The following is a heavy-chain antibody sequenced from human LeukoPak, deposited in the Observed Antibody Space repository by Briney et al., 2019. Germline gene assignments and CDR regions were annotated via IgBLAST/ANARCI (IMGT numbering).Heavy chain of an antibody. CDR3: ARVTRQDPAFDY. Sequence: GGSLRLSCTASGLTVSDSYMTWVHQAPGKGLECVAVIYVDGTTYYADSVRGRFTISRDKSKNTLYLQLNRLRVEDTALYYCARVTRQDPAFDYWGQGTPVTVSS. V-gene: IGHV3-66*01. CDR1: GLTVSDSY. CDR2: IYVDGTT. J-gene: IGHJ4*02.